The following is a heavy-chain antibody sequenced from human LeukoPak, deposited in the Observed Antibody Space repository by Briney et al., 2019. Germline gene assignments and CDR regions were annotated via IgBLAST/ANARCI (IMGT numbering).Heavy chain of an antibody. J-gene: IGHJ4*02. CDR2: ISGSGGST. V-gene: IGHV3-23*01. CDR3: AKDHGRAKFGEFDY. Sequence: GGSLRLSCAASGFTFSSYGMSWVRQAPGKGLEWVSAISGSGGSTYYADSVKGRFTISRDNSKNTLYLQMNSLRAEDTAVYYCAKDHGRAKFGEFDYWGQGTLVTVSS. CDR1: GFTFSSYG. D-gene: IGHD3-10*01.